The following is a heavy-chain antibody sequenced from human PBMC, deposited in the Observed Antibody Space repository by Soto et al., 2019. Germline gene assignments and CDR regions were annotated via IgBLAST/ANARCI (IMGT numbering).Heavy chain of an antibody. CDR2: NYYSGSP. CDR1: SGSISSGGYY. CDR3: ARSVFP. Sequence: QVQLQESGPGLVKPSQTLSLTCTVSSGSISSGGYYWSWIRQHPGKGLEWIGYNYYSGSPYYNPXXXXXLXXXXXXXXXXXPLKLSSLTAXDTAIYYCARSVFPWGQGTLVTVSS. J-gene: IGHJ5*02. V-gene: IGHV4-31*01.